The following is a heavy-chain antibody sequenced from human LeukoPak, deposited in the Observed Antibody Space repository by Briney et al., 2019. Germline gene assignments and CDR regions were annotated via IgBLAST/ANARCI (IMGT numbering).Heavy chain of an antibody. V-gene: IGHV1-3*01. CDR2: INAGNGNT. CDR1: GYTFTSYA. CDR3: AREGYSYGGYYFDY. D-gene: IGHD5-18*01. J-gene: IGHJ4*02. Sequence: ASVKVSCKASGYTFTSYAMHWVRQAPGQRLGWMGWINAGNGNTKYSQKFQGRVTITRDTSASTAYMELSSLRSEDTAVYYCAREGYSYGGYYFDYWGQGTLVTVSS.